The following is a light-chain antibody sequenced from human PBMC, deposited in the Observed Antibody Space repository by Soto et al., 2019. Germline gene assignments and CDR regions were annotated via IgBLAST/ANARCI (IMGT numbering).Light chain of an antibody. CDR2: SNN. CDR1: SSNIGSNT. J-gene: IGLJ1*01. Sequence: QSALTQPPSASGTPGQRVTISCSGSSSNIGSNTVNWYQQLPGTAPKLLIYSNNQRPSGVPDRFSGSKSGTSASLAISGLQSEVEADYYCAAWDDSLNGLYVFVTGTKVTVL. CDR3: AAWDDSLNGLYV. V-gene: IGLV1-44*01.